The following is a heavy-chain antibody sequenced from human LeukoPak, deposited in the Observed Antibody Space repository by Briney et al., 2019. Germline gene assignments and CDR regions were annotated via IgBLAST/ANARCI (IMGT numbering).Heavy chain of an antibody. D-gene: IGHD4-23*01. J-gene: IGHJ3*02. CDR3: AKDGKFGGESPGDVFDI. CDR1: GFTFSTYA. Sequence: GGSLRLSCAASGFTFSTYAMNWVRQSPEKGLEWVSVIDGGGSTTFYANSAKGRFTISRDNSRNTLYLQMNSLRADDTAVYYCAKDGKFGGESPGDVFDIWGQGTMVTVSS. CDR2: IDGGGSTT. V-gene: IGHV3-23*01.